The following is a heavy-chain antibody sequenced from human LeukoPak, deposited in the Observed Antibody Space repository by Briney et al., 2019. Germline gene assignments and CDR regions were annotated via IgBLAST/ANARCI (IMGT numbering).Heavy chain of an antibody. CDR3: ARTHQRDNCSGGSCYFDY. Sequence: SETLSLTCAVSGGSISSSNWWSWVRQPPGKGLEWIGEIYHSGSTNYNPSLKSRVTISVDKSKNQFSLKLSSVTAADTAVYYCARTHQRDNCSGGSCYFDYWGQGTTVTVSS. D-gene: IGHD2-15*01. J-gene: IGHJ4*02. V-gene: IGHV4-4*02. CDR2: IYHSGST. CDR1: GGSISSSNW.